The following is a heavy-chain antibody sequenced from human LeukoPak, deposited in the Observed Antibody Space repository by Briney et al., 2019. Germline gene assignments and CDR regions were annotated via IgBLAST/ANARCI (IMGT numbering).Heavy chain of an antibody. CDR1: GGTFSSYA. J-gene: IGHJ6*02. CDR3: ARGGYYGSGSYYKGFYYYYGMDV. D-gene: IGHD3-10*01. Sequence: ASVKVSCKASGGTFSSYAISWVRQAPGQGLEWMGGIITIFGTANYAQKFQGRVTITADESTSTAYMELSSLRSEDTAVYYCARGGYYGSGSYYKGFYYYYGMDVWGQGTTVTVSS. CDR2: IITIFGTA. V-gene: IGHV1-69*13.